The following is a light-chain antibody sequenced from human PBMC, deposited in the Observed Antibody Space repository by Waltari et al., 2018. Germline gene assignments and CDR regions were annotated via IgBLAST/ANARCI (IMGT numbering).Light chain of an antibody. J-gene: IGLJ1*01. V-gene: IGLV2-8*01. CDR1: SSDVGASHY. CDR3: SSYAGSNNFV. CDR2: EVT. Sequence: QSALTQPPSASGSPGPSVTISSTATSSDVGASHYVPCYPQHPGKAPKLIIYEVTTRPSGVPDRFSGSKSGDTASLTVSGLQVEDEADYYCSSYAGSNNFVFGTGTKVTVL.